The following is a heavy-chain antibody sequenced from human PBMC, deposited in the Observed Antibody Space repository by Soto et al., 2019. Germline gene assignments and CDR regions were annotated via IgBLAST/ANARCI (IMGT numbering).Heavy chain of an antibody. D-gene: IGHD3-3*01. V-gene: IGHV4-34*01. CDR2: INDSGST. CDR3: ARDLDDFWSGYLTPPGP. J-gene: IGHJ5*02. Sequence: SETLSLTCAVHGGSFSGYIWTWIRQPPGRGLQWIGQINDSGSTYYNPSLKSRVIISMHTSNDQFSLELTSVTAADTAMYYCARDLDDFWSGYLTPPGPWGQGTLVTVSS. CDR1: GGSFSGYI.